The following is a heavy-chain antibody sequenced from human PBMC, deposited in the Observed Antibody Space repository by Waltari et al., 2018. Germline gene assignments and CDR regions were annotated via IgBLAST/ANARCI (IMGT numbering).Heavy chain of an antibody. D-gene: IGHD5-18*01. CDR3: ARGGDTAMVPFDY. CDR1: GYTFTSYA. J-gene: IGHJ4*02. V-gene: IGHV1-3*01. CDR2: INAVNGNT. Sequence: QVQLVQSGAEVKKPGASVKVSCKASGYTFTSYAMHWVRQAPGQRLEWMGWINAVNGNTKYSQKFQGRVTITRDTSASTAYMELSSLRSEDTAVYYCARGGDTAMVPFDYWGQGTLVTVSS.